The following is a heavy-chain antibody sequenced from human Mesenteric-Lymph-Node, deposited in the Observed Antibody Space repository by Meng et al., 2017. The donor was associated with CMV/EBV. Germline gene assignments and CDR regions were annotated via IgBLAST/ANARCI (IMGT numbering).Heavy chain of an antibody. D-gene: IGHD4-11*01. V-gene: IGHV1-18*01. Sequence: CRASGYSFTRHDMSWVRQAPGQGLEWMGWINPNNGNTNDVEKFQGRVTMTTDTSTSTAYMELRSLRSDDTAVYYCARVGVTSSWYFDLWGRGTLVTVSS. CDR3: ARVGVTSSWYFDL. J-gene: IGHJ2*01. CDR1: GYSFTRHD. CDR2: INPNNGNT.